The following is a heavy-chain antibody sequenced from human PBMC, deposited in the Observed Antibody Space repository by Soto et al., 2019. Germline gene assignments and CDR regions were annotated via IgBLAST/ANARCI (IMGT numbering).Heavy chain of an antibody. V-gene: IGHV4-59*13. J-gene: IGHJ5*01. CDR1: GDSLSHYY. Sequence: PSETLSLTCTVSGDSLSHYYWSWIRQPPGKGLEWIGYVDYSGFTNYNASLKSRVTMSLDPSKKQFSLILSSVSAADTATYYCARLVSSWLLVDSWGQGTLVTVSS. D-gene: IGHD6-13*01. CDR3: ARLVSSWLLVDS. CDR2: VDYSGFT.